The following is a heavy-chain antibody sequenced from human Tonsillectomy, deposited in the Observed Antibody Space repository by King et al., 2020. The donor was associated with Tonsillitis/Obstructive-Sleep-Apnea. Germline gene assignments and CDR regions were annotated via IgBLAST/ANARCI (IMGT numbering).Heavy chain of an antibody. D-gene: IGHD3-22*01. CDR1: GGTFSNYA. CDR2: IIPIYGTT. J-gene: IGHJ5*02. CDR3: ARSGSVYWLLSNWFDR. V-gene: IGHV1-69*01. Sequence: QLVQSGAEVKKPGSSVKVSCKASGGTFSNYAISWVRQAPGQGLEWMGGIIPIYGTTNYAQKFQGRVTITADGSTSTAHMELSSLRSEDTAVYYCARSGSVYWLLSNWFDRWGQGTLVTVSS.